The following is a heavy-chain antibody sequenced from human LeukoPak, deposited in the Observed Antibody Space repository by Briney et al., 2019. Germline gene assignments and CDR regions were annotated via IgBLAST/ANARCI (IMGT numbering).Heavy chain of an antibody. V-gene: IGHV3-48*02. CDR2: ISSSSSTI. D-gene: IGHD5-18*01. Sequence: GGSLRLSCAASGFTFSSCGMNWVRQAPGKGLEWVSHISSSSSTIYYADSVKGRFTISRENAKNSLYLQMNSLRDEDTAVYYCARDKDTSMVNPPFDYWGQGTLVTVSS. CDR3: ARDKDTSMVNPPFDY. J-gene: IGHJ4*02. CDR1: GFTFSSCG.